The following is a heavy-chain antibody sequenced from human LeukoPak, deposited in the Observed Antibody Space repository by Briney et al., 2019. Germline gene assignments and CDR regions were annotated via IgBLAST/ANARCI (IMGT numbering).Heavy chain of an antibody. J-gene: IGHJ6*03. Sequence: ASVKVSCKASGYTFTSYDINWVRQATGQGLEWMGWMNPNSGNTGYAQKFQGRVTMTTDTSTSTAYMELRSLRSDDTAVYYCARDRILLTYYMDVWGKGTTVTISS. CDR1: GYTFTSYD. D-gene: IGHD3-9*01. V-gene: IGHV1-8*01. CDR3: ARDRILLTYYMDV. CDR2: MNPNSGNT.